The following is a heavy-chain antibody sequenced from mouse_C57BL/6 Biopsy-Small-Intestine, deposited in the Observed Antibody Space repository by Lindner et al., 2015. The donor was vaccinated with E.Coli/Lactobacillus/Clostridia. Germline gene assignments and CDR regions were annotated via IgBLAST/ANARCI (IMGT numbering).Heavy chain of an antibody. Sequence: VQLQESGPGLVAPSQSLSITCTVSGFSLTSYSISWIRQPPGKGLEWLGVIWTDGVTNYSSALKSRLSLSKDNSKSQVFLKMNSLQTDDTARYYCAREDDGYYAYWGQGTTLTVSS. V-gene: IGHV2-9-1*01. CDR2: IWTDGVT. D-gene: IGHD2-3*01. CDR3: AREDDGYYAY. CDR1: GFSLTSYS. J-gene: IGHJ2*01.